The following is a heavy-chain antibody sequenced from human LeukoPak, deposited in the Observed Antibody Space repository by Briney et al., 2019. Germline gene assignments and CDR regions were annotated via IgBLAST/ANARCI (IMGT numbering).Heavy chain of an antibody. D-gene: IGHD5-24*01. Sequence: ASVKVSCKASGYTFTSHDINWVRQATGQGLEWMGWMNPNSGNTGYAQKFQGRVTMTRNTSISTAYMELSSLRSEDTAVYYCARAKVDNFKRWLQLKGEYYFDYWGQGTLVTVSS. CDR3: ARAKVDNFKRWLQLKGEYYFDY. J-gene: IGHJ4*02. CDR1: GYTFTSHD. CDR2: MNPNSGNT. V-gene: IGHV1-8*01.